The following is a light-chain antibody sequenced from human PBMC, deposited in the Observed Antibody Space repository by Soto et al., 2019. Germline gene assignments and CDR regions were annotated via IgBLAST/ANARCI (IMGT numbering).Light chain of an antibody. CDR2: DVT. J-gene: IGLJ2*01. V-gene: IGLV2-14*01. Sequence: QSVLTQPASVSGSPGQSITISCTGTSSDVGAYNYVCWYQQHPGKAPKLIIYDVTNRPSGVSNRFSGSKSDNTASLSISGLQAEDEADYYCSSYTSTNTVLFGVGTKLTVL. CDR1: SSDVGAYNY. CDR3: SSYTSTNTVL.